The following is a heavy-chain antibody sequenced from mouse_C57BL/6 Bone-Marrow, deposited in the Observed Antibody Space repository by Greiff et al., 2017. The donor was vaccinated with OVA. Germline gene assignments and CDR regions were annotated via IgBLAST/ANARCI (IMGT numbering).Heavy chain of an antibody. J-gene: IGHJ2*01. D-gene: IGHD1-1*01. CDR3: AREFITTVVPYYFDY. CDR2: IDPNSGGT. Sequence: QVQLQQPGAELVKPGASVKLSCKASGYTFTSYWMHWVKQRPGRGLEWIGRIDPNSGGTKYNEKFKSKATLTVDKPSSTAYMQLSSLTSEDSAVYCCAREFITTVVPYYFDYWGQGTTLTVSS. CDR1: GYTFTSYW. V-gene: IGHV1-72*01.